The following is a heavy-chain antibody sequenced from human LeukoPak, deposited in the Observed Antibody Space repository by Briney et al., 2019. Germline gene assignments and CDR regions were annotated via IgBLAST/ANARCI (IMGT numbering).Heavy chain of an antibody. CDR1: GGSVSSGTYY. CDR3: ARGAVVNGLDV. Sequence: SETLSLTCIVSGGSVSSGTYYWSWIRQPPGTRLEWIGYIYYSGTTNYNPSFKSRVTMSVDTSKNQFSLKLSSVTAADTAVYYCARGAVVNGLDVWGQGTTVTVSS. V-gene: IGHV4-61*01. D-gene: IGHD3-16*02. J-gene: IGHJ6*02. CDR2: IYYSGTT.